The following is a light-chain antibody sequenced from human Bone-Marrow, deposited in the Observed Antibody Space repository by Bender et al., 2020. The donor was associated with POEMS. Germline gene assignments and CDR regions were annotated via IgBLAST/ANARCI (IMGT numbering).Light chain of an antibody. V-gene: IGLV2-14*03. J-gene: IGLJ2*01. CDR2: DVT. CDR1: SSDVGNYDR. Sequence: QSALTQPASVSGSPGQSITISCHGTSSDVGNYDRVSWYLQHPGKAPKLLIFDVTNRPSGVSSRFSGSKSGNTASLTISGLRTEDEADYFCSSYTDSNTLLFGGGTKVTVL. CDR3: SSYTDSNTLL.